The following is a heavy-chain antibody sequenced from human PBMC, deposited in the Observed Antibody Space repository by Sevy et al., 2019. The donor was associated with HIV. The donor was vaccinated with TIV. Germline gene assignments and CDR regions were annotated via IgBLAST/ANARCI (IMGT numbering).Heavy chain of an antibody. Sequence: GESLKISCKGSGYSFTNHWIAWVRQMPGRGLEWMGIIYPGDSDTTYSPSFQGQVTITADKSISTTYLQWTSLKASDTAIYYCARHLRWYYSSGMDVWGQGTTVTVSS. CDR3: ARHLRWYYSSGMDV. V-gene: IGHV5-51*01. D-gene: IGHD3-9*01. J-gene: IGHJ6*02. CDR1: GYSFTNHW. CDR2: IYPGDSDT.